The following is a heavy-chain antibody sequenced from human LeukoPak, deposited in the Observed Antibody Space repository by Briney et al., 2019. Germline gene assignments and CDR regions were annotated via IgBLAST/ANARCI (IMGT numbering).Heavy chain of an antibody. D-gene: IGHD2/OR15-2a*01. CDR3: AGHHPRNTVDF. Sequence: SETLSLTCTVSGGSISSYYWSWIRQPPGKGLEWIAYISDIGSINHNPSLKSRVTISLDTSKNQFSLKLSSVTAADTAVYYCAGHHPRNTVDFWGQGTLVTVSS. V-gene: IGHV4-59*08. J-gene: IGHJ4*02. CDR1: GGSISSYY. CDR2: ISDIGSI.